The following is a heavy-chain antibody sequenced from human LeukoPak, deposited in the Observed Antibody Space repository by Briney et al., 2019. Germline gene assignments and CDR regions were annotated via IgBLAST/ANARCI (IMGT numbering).Heavy chain of an antibody. CDR2: ISGSGGST. CDR3: AKAQTLSSSSGSRYYYYYGMDV. CDR1: GFTFSSYA. V-gene: IGHV3-23*01. J-gene: IGHJ6*02. D-gene: IGHD6-6*01. Sequence: GGSLRLSCAASGFTFSSYAMSWVRQAPGKGLEWVSAISGSGGSTYYADSVKGRLTISRDNSKNTLYLQMNSLRAEDTAVYYCAKAQTLSSSSGSRYYYYYGMDVWGQGTTVTVSS.